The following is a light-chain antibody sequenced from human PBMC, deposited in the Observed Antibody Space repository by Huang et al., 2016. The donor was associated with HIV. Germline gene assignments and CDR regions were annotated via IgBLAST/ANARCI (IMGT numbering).Light chain of an antibody. V-gene: IGKV3-11*01. J-gene: IGKJ1*01. CDR2: DAS. Sequence: EIVLTQSPATLSLSPGERATLSCWASQSVSSYLAWYQQKPGQAPRLLIYDASNRATGIPARFSGSGPGTDFTLTISSLEPEDFAVYYCQQRSNWPRTFGQGTKVEIK. CDR1: QSVSSY. CDR3: QQRSNWPRT.